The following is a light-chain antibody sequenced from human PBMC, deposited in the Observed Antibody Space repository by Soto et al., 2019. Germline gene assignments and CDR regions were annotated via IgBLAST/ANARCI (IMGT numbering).Light chain of an antibody. CDR1: QTISRN. J-gene: IGKJ1*01. Sequence: VVTQSPTTMSVSPGERVTVSCRASQTISRNLAWYQQKPGQAPRGLIYGESTRATDIPGRFSGSGSGTDFALTISGLQSEDSAVYYCQQHYKWPWTFGQGTKVDIK. CDR3: QQHYKWPWT. CDR2: GES. V-gene: IGKV3-15*01.